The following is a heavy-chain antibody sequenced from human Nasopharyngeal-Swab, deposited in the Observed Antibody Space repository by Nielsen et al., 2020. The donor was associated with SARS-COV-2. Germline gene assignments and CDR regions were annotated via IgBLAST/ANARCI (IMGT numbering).Heavy chain of an antibody. CDR2: ISWNSGSI. CDR1: GFTFDDYA. V-gene: IGHV3-9*01. Sequence: GGSLRLSCAASGFTFDDYAMHWVRQAPGKGLEWVSGISWNSGSIGYADSVKGRFTISRDNAKNSLYLQMNSLGAEDTALYYCAKLPVHYGDYDYFDYWGQGTLVTVSS. D-gene: IGHD4-17*01. CDR3: AKLPVHYGDYDYFDY. J-gene: IGHJ4*02.